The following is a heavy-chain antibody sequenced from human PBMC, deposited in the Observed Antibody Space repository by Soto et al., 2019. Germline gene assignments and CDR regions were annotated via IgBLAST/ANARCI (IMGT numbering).Heavy chain of an antibody. CDR3: ARMGVTYYYDSSGYLW. D-gene: IGHD3-22*01. Sequence: PSETLSLTCTVSGGSISSGGYYWSWIRQHPGKGLEWIGYIYYSGSTYYNPSLKSRVTISVDTSKNQFSLKLSSVTAADTAVYYCARMGVTYYYDSSGYLWWGQGTLVTVSS. J-gene: IGHJ4*02. CDR2: IYYSGST. CDR1: GGSISSGGYY. V-gene: IGHV4-31*03.